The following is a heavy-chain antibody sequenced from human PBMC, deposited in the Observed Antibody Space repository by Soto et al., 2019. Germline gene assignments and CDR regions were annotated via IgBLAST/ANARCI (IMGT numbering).Heavy chain of an antibody. CDR3: AMVDVYVTPSPQDV. CDR1: GYTFTRYG. CDR2: INTYNGNT. V-gene: IGHV1-18*01. Sequence: ASVKVSCKASGYTFTRYGIGWARQAPGQGLEWMGWINTYNGNTNYAQSVQGRVTLTTDTSTSTAYMELRSLRSNDTAIYYCAMVDVYVTPSPQDVWGQGTTVTVSS. J-gene: IGHJ6*02. D-gene: IGHD3-16*01.